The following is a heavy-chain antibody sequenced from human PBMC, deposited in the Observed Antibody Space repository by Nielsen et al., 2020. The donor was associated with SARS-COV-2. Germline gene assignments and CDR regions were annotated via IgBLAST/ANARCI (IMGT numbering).Heavy chain of an antibody. D-gene: IGHD6-19*01. CDR1: GFTFSSYA. Sequence: GESLKISCAASGFTFSSYAMSWVRQAPGKGLEWVSAISGSGGSTYYADSVKGRFTISRDNSKNTLYLQMNSLRAEDTAVYYCAKSYDGSGWTFDYWGQGTLVTVSS. CDR2: ISGSGGST. CDR3: AKSYDGSGWTFDY. V-gene: IGHV3-23*01. J-gene: IGHJ4*02.